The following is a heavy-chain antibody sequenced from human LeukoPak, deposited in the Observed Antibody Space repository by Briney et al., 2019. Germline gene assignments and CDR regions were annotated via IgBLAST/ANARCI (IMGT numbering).Heavy chain of an antibody. CDR3: AKDIKGFLEWLSLDY. J-gene: IGHJ4*02. CDR2: ISWNGGSI. Sequence: GGSLRLSCAASGFTFDDYAMHWVRQAPGKGLGWVSGISWNGGSIGYADSVKGRFTISRDNAKNSLYLQMNSLRAEDTALYYCAKDIKGFLEWLSLDYWGQGTLVTVSS. CDR1: GFTFDDYA. D-gene: IGHD3-3*01. V-gene: IGHV3-9*01.